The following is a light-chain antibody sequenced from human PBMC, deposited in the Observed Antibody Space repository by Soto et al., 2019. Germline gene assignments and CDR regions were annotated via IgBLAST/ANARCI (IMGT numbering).Light chain of an antibody. Sequence: ETVMTQSPATLSVSPGERATLSCRASQSVSRYLAWYHQKPGQAPRLIIHDASHRAAGIPARFSGSGFGTDCTLTISSLEPEDVAVYYCQQRSNWPWTFGQGTKVDIK. CDR1: QSVSRY. CDR2: DAS. CDR3: QQRSNWPWT. V-gene: IGKV3-11*01. J-gene: IGKJ1*01.